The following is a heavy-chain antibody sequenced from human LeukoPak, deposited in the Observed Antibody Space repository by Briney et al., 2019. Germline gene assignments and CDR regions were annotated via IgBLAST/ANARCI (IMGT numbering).Heavy chain of an antibody. J-gene: IGHJ5*02. Sequence: ASVKVSCKASGDTFSSYAINWVRQAPGQGLEWMGGIIPIFGTAYYAQNFQGRVTITADESTSTVNMELSSLTSEDTAVYYCARDSSRNGYKSWFDPWGQGTLVIVSS. D-gene: IGHD5-24*01. CDR3: ARDSSRNGYKSWFDP. V-gene: IGHV1-69*13. CDR1: GDTFSSYA. CDR2: IIPIFGTA.